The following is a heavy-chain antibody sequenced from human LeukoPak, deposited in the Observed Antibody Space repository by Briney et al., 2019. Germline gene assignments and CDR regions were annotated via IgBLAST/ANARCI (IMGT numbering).Heavy chain of an antibody. Sequence: SETLSLTCTVSGASVSGSAYYWGWIRQPPGKGLQWIGSIYEGRTTYYNPSLKSRVTISVDTSKNQFSLKVTSVTAADTAVYYCARAVRGLGRIDYWGQGSLVSVSS. V-gene: IGHV4-39*07. CDR1: GASVSGSAYY. CDR2: IYEGRTT. J-gene: IGHJ4*02. CDR3: ARAVRGLGRIDY. D-gene: IGHD3-10*01.